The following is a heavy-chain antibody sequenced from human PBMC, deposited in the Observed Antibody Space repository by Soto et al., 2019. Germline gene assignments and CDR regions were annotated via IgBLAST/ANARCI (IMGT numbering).Heavy chain of an antibody. J-gene: IGHJ4*02. CDR3: ARRIVATETFYY. CDR1: GGSRISYY. Sequence: SETLSLTCTVSGGSRISYYWSWIRQPPGRGLEWIGFIYYAGSTKYNPSLNSLVTRSVYTPKNQFSLTVTSVTAADAAVYYCARRIVATETFYYWGQGTLVSVSS. CDR2: IYYAGST. D-gene: IGHD5-12*01. V-gene: IGHV4-59*08.